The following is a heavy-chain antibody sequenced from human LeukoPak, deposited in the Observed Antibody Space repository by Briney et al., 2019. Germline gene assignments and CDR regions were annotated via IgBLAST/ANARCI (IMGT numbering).Heavy chain of an antibody. D-gene: IGHD3-22*01. Sequence: GGSLRLSCAASGFTFSSYAMHWVRQAPGKGLEWVAVISYDGSNKYYADSVKGRFTISRDNSKNTLYLQMNSLRAEDTAVYYCAGAEAEYYDSSGHLYYYYYMDVWGKGTTSPSP. J-gene: IGHJ6*03. CDR2: ISYDGSNK. V-gene: IGHV3-30*04. CDR1: GFTFSSYA. CDR3: AGAEAEYYDSSGHLYYYYYMDV.